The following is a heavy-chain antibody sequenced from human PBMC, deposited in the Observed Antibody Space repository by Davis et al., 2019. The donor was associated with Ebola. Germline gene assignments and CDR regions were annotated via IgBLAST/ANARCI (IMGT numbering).Heavy chain of an antibody. Sequence: GESLKISCAASGFTFSSHTMSWVRQAPGKGLEYVSYISSGSSTIYYADSVKGRFTISRDNAKNSMYLQMNSLRAEDTAVYYCAKGSVTIFGVAPDYYGMDVWGKGTTVTVSS. J-gene: IGHJ6*04. CDR3: AKGSVTIFGVAPDYYGMDV. D-gene: IGHD3-3*01. V-gene: IGHV3-48*01. CDR1: GFTFSSHT. CDR2: ISSGSSTI.